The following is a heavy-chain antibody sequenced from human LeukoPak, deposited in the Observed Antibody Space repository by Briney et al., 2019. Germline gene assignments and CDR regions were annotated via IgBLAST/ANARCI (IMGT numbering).Heavy chain of an antibody. V-gene: IGHV3-21*01. J-gene: IGHJ4*02. CDR2: ISSSSYI. CDR1: GFTFSSYS. CDR3: ARSPATVVTPYY. D-gene: IGHD4-23*01. Sequence: GGSLRLSCAASGFTFSSYSMNWVRQAPGKGLEWVSSISSSSYIYYADSVKGRFTISRDNAKNSLYLQMNSLRAEDTAVYYCARSPATVVTPYYWGQGTLVTVSS.